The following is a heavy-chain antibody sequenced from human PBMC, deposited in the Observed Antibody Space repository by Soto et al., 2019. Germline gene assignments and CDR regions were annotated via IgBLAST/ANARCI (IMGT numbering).Heavy chain of an antibody. CDR3: VRGGFLSHDHVIIAPATLGFDP. CDR2: MNPNRTNT. Sequence: GASVKVSCKASGYTFTTYDINWVRQAPGQGLEWMGWMNPNRTNTGYAEKFQGRVTMTRDTSISTAYMELSSLRYDDTAVYYCVRGGFLSHDHVIIAPATLGFDPWGQGTLVTVS. V-gene: IGHV1-8*01. D-gene: IGHD2-2*01. J-gene: IGHJ5*02. CDR1: GYTFTTYD.